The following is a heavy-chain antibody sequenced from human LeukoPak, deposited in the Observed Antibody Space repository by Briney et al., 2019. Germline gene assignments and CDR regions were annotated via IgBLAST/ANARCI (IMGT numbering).Heavy chain of an antibody. CDR1: GVSISSYY. CDR3: ARDFPSGFEPFDP. Sequence: SETLSLTCTVSGVSISSYYWSWLRQPAGKGLEWIGRIYTSGSTNYNPSLKSRVTMSVDTSKNQFSLKLSSVTAADTAVYYCARDFPSGFEPFDPWGQGTLVTVSS. CDR2: IYTSGST. J-gene: IGHJ5*02. D-gene: IGHD3-10*01. V-gene: IGHV4-4*07.